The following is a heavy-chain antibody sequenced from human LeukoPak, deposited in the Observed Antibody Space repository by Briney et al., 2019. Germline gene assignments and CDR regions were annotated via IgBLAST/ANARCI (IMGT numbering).Heavy chain of an antibody. CDR1: GFTFDDYA. Sequence: GGSLRLSCAASGFTFDDYAMHWVRHAPGKGLEWVSGISWNSGSIVYADSVKGRFTISRDNAKNSLYLQMNSLRAEDTALYYCAKTSSGYSGYVGKHFDYWGQGTLVTVSS. V-gene: IGHV3-9*01. CDR2: ISWNSGSI. J-gene: IGHJ4*02. D-gene: IGHD5-12*01. CDR3: AKTSSGYSGYVGKHFDY.